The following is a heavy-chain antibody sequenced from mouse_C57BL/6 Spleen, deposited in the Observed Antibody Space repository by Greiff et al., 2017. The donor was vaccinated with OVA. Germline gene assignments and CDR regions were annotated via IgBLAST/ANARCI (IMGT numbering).Heavy chain of an antibody. J-gene: IGHJ2*01. V-gene: IGHV5-16*01. Sequence: DVMLVESEGGLVQPGSSMKLSCTASGFTFSDYYMAWVRQVPEKGLEWVANINYDGSSTYYLDSLKSRFIISRDNAKNILYLQMSSLKSEDTATYYCARETGSDPYFDYWGQGTTLTVSS. CDR3: ARETGSDPYFDY. CDR2: INYDGSST. CDR1: GFTFSDYY. D-gene: IGHD4-1*01.